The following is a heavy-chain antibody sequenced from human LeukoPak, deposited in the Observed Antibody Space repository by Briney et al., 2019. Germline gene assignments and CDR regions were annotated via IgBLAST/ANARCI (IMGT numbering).Heavy chain of an antibody. CDR1: GGSISSYY. D-gene: IGHD3-22*01. J-gene: IGHJ4*02. CDR2: IYYSGST. CDR3: ARHDSSGYSPVDY. V-gene: IGHV4-59*08. Sequence: SETLSLTCTVSGGSISSYYWSWIRQPPGKGLEWIGYIYYSGSTNYNPSLKSRVTISVDTSKNQFSLKLSSVTAADTAAYYCARHDSSGYSPVDYWGQGTLVTVSS.